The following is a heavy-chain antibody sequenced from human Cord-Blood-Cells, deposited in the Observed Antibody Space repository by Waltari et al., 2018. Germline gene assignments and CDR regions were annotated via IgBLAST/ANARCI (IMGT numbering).Heavy chain of an antibody. Sequence: EVQLVESGGGLVQPGGSLRLSCTASGFTFSSYWMSWVRQAPGKGLEWVANIKQDGSEKYYVDSVKGRFNISRDNAKNSLYLQMNSLRAEDTAVYYCARTNWGLKAFDIWGQGTMVTVSS. D-gene: IGHD7-27*01. CDR2: IKQDGSEK. V-gene: IGHV3-7*01. CDR1: GFTFSSYW. CDR3: ARTNWGLKAFDI. J-gene: IGHJ3*02.